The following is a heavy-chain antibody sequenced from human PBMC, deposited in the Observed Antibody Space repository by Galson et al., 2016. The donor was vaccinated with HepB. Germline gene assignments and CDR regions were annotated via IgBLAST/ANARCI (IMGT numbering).Heavy chain of an antibody. V-gene: IGHV3-9*01. CDR3: AKDIRSTRGSAGPNFYYGMDV. CDR1: GFTFDDYA. D-gene: IGHD5-12*01. CDR2: ISGDVFNV. Sequence: SLRLSCAASGFTFDDYAMHWVRQAPGRGLEWVPGISGDVFNVRYVDSVKGRFTITRDNAKNSLFLQMNSLRSEDTAFYYCAKDIRSTRGSAGPNFYYGMDVWGQGTTVTVSS. J-gene: IGHJ6*02.